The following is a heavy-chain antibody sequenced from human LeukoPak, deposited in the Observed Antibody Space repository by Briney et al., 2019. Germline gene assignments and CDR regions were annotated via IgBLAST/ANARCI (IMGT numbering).Heavy chain of an antibody. D-gene: IGHD6-13*01. CDR1: GYTFTSYG. Sequence: GASVKVSCKASGYTFTSYGISWVRQAPGQGLEWMGWISAYNGNTNYAQKLQGRVTMTTDTSTSTAYMELRSLRSDDTAVCYCASHGSSWGSYQYSYGMDVWGQGTTVTVSS. J-gene: IGHJ6*02. CDR3: ASHGSSWGSYQYSYGMDV. CDR2: ISAYNGNT. V-gene: IGHV1-18*01.